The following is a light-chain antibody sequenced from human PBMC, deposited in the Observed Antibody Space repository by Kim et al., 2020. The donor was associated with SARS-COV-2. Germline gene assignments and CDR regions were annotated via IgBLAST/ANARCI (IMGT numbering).Light chain of an antibody. J-gene: IGKJ5*01. CDR2: GAS. CDR1: QSVSSS. Sequence: SLSPGERGTPSCRASQSVSSSLAWYQQKPGHTLRLLLYGASSRAAGVPDRFSGSGSGTGFTLTISRLEPEDFAVYYCQQYGTLITFGQGTRLEIK. CDR3: QQYGTLIT. V-gene: IGKV3-20*01.